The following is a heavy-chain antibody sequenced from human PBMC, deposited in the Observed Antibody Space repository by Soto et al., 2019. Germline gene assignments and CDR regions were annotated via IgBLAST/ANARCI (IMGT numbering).Heavy chain of an antibody. CDR2: ISPSSGGT. CDR3: TRSIITTAGTDDFDL. Sequence: QVQLVQSGAEVKKPGASVRVSCKASGYTFTSYYIHWVRQAPGHGPEWMGMISPSSGGTDYAQKFQGRVTMTRDTSTSTVYMELSSLGSEDTAVYYCTRSIITTAGTDDFDLWGQGTLVTVSS. CDR1: GYTFTSYY. J-gene: IGHJ3*01. V-gene: IGHV1-46*03. D-gene: IGHD6-13*01.